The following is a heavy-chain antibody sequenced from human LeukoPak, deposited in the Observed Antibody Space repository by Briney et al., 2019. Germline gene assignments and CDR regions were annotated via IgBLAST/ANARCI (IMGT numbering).Heavy chain of an antibody. D-gene: IGHD3-3*01. CDR1: GFTFSSYS. CDR2: ISSSSSYI. Sequence: PGGSLRLSCAASGFTFSSYSMNWVRQAPGQGLEWVSSISSSSSYIYYAHSVKGRFTISRDTAKTSLYLQMNSLRAEDTAVYYCARADTIFGVVIDYWGQGTLVTVSS. J-gene: IGHJ4*02. V-gene: IGHV3-21*01. CDR3: ARADTIFGVVIDY.